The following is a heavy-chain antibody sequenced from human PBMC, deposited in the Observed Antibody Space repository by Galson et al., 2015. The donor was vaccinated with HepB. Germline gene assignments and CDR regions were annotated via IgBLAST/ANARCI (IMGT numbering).Heavy chain of an antibody. V-gene: IGHV1-69*04. Sequence: SVKVSCKASGGTFSSYAISWVRQAPGQGLEWMGRIIPILGIANYAQKFQGRVTMTRDTSTSTVYMELSSLRSEDTAVYYCARARGYSSSWYPIDYWGQGTLVTVSS. D-gene: IGHD6-13*01. CDR3: ARARGYSSSWYPIDY. CDR1: GGTFSSYA. CDR2: IIPILGIA. J-gene: IGHJ4*02.